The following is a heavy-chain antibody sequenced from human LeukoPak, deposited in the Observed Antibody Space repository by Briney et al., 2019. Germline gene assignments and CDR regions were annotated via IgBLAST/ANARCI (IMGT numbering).Heavy chain of an antibody. CDR1: GFTFSSYS. CDR2: ISSSSSTI. J-gene: IGHJ4*02. V-gene: IGHV3-48*01. D-gene: IGHD6-19*01. Sequence: GGSLRLSCAASGFTFSSYSMNWVRQAPGKGLEWVSYISSSSSTIYYADSVKGRFTISRDNAKNSLYLQMNSLRAEDTAVYYCARDTVAGPYWGQGTLVTVSS. CDR3: ARDTVAGPY.